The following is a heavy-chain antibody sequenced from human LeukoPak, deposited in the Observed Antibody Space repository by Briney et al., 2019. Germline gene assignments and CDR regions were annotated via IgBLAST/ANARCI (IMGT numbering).Heavy chain of an antibody. CDR1: GLTVSDNY. CDR3: AKQIDTSGYYSIDY. Sequence: PGGSLRLSCAASGLTVSDNYMSWVRQAPGKGLEWVSVLYSGGDTFYADSVRGRFTISRDNSKNTLYLQMNSLRAEDTAVYYCAKQIDTSGYYSIDYWGQGTLVTVSS. V-gene: IGHV3-53*01. CDR2: LYSGGDT. D-gene: IGHD3-22*01. J-gene: IGHJ4*02.